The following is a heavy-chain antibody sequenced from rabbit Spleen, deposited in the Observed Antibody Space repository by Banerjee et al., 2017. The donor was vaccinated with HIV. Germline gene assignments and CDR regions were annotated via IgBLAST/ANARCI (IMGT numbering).Heavy chain of an antibody. CDR1: GFSFSSSDY. CDR3: ARDTGSSFSSYGMDL. Sequence: QEHLKESGGGLVQPGGSLKLSCTASGFSFSSSDYICWVRQAPGKGLEWISCIVGSSSGFTYSASWAKGRFTISKTSSTTVTLQMTSLTAADTATYFCARDTGSSFSSYGMDLWGPGTLVTVS. J-gene: IGHJ6*01. V-gene: IGHV1S45*01. CDR2: IVGSSSGFT. D-gene: IGHD8-1*01.